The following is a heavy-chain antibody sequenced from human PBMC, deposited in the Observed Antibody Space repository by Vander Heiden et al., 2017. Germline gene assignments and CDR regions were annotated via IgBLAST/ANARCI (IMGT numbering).Heavy chain of an antibody. Sequence: EVQLVESGGGLVKPGGSLRLSCAASGFTFSNAWMNWVRQAPGKGLEWVGRIKSKTDVGTTDYAAPVKGRFTISRDDSKITLYLQMNSLKTEDTAVYYCTTGSGIVELTGGNWFDPWGQGTLVTVSS. CDR3: TTGSGIVELTGGNWFDP. D-gene: IGHD3-3*02. J-gene: IGHJ5*02. V-gene: IGHV3-15*07. CDR2: IKSKTDVGTT. CDR1: GFTFSNAW.